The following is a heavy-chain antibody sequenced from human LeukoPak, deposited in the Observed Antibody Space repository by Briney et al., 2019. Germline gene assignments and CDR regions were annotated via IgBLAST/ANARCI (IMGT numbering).Heavy chain of an antibody. CDR2: IRSKANSYAT. CDR1: GFTFSGSA. J-gene: IGHJ4*02. V-gene: IGHV3-73*01. D-gene: IGHD3-22*01. Sequence: PGGSLRLSCAASGFTFSGSAMHWVRQASGKGLEWVGRIRSKANSYATAYAASVKGRFTISRDDSKNTAYLQMNSLKTEDTAVYYCTKDDGSGYHTDYWGQGTLVTVSS. CDR3: TKDDGSGYHTDY.